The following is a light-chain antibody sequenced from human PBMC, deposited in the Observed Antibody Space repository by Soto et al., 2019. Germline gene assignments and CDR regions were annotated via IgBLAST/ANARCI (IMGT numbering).Light chain of an antibody. CDR3: QQLFMYPPT. V-gene: IGKV1-5*01. CDR2: GAS. J-gene: IGKJ3*01. CDR1: ESIGRW. Sequence: DIQMTHSPSTLSASVGDRVTITCRASESIGRWLAWYQQKPGRAPKLLIYGASTLQSGVPSRFGGSGSGTDFTLTVSSLQPEDFATYYCQQLFMYPPTFGPGTKVDIK.